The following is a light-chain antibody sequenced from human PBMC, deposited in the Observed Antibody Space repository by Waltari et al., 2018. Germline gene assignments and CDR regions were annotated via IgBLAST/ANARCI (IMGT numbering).Light chain of an antibody. CDR2: GAS. J-gene: IGKJ2*01. CDR3: QQYGSSPYT. V-gene: IGKV3-20*01. Sequence: IVLSPSPGTLSLSAGERATRSCRASQTVSNNYLAWYQQKPGQAPRLLIYGASTRATGIQDKFRGSGVGADFTLTISRLDPEDFAMYFCQQYGSSPYTFGQGTKLE. CDR1: QTVSNNY.